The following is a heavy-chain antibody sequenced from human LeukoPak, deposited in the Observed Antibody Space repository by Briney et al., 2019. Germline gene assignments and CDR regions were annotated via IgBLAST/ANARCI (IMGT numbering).Heavy chain of an antibody. V-gene: IGHV1-2*02. CDR1: GYTFTVQY. J-gene: IGHJ4*02. CDR3: ALIVATITAPFDY. Sequence: ASVKVSCNASGYTFTVQYIHWLRQAPGQGLEWIGLIKPNSGATNYAQQYQGRVTMTRDTSISTAYMELSRLRSDDTAVYYCALIVATITAPFDYWGQGTLVTVSS. CDR2: IKPNSGAT. D-gene: IGHD5-12*01.